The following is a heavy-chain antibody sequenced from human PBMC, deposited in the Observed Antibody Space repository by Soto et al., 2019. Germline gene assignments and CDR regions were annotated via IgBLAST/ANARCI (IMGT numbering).Heavy chain of an antibody. J-gene: IGHJ4*02. D-gene: IGHD6-19*01. V-gene: IGHV3-48*02. CDR1: GFTFSSYS. CDR2: ISSSSSTI. Sequence: GGSLRLSCAASGFTFSSYSMNWVRQAPGKGLEWVSYISSSSSTIYYADSVKGRFTISRDNAKNSLYLQMNSLRDEDTAVYYCARETGYSSGWYRTKGVLFDYWGQGTLVTVSS. CDR3: ARETGYSSGWYRTKGVLFDY.